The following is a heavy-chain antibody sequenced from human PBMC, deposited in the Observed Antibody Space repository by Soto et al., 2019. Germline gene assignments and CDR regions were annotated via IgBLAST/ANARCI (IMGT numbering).Heavy chain of an antibody. CDR2: INPRGGRT. V-gene: IGHV1-46*01. CDR3: ARDRAVAGTYYFDY. J-gene: IGHJ4*02. D-gene: IGHD6-19*01. CDR1: QYNFTNYC. Sequence: ASVKVSCKASQYNFTNYCVHWVRQAPGQGLEWMGIINPRGGRTNYAQRFQGRVSMTRDTSTSTVYMELSSRRSEDTAVYYCARDRAVAGTYYFDYWGQGTLVTVSS.